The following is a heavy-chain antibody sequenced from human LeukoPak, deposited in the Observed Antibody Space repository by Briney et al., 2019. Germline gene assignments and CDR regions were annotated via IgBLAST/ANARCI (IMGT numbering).Heavy chain of an antibody. V-gene: IGHV4-34*01. D-gene: IGHD3-9*01. CDR1: GGSFSGYY. J-gene: IGHJ6*02. CDR2: IDHSGSA. Sequence: SETLSLTCAVYGGSFSGYYWNWIRQPPGKGLEWIGEIDHSGSAKYNPSLRSRVTISADTPKKQFSLKLSSVTAADTAVYYCARTSGDWLSWAWIGVDVWGQGTTVTVSS. CDR3: ARTSGDWLSWAWIGVDV.